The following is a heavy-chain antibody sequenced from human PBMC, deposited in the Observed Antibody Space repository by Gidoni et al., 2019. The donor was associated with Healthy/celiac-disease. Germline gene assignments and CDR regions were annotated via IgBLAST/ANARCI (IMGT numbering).Heavy chain of an antibody. D-gene: IGHD1-20*01. CDR2: ISSSSSYI. CDR3: ARDWYNWKVFDY. CDR1: GFTFSSYS. Sequence: EVQLVESGGGLVKPGGSLRLSCAASGFTFSSYSMNWVRQAPGKGLEWVSSISSSSSYIYYADSVKGRFTISRDNAKNSLYLQMNSLRAEDTAVYYCARDWYNWKVFDYWGQGTLVTVSS. V-gene: IGHV3-21*01. J-gene: IGHJ4*02.